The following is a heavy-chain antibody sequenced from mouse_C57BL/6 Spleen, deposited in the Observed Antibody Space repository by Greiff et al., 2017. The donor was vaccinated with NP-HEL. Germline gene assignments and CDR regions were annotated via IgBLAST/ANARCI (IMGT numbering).Heavy chain of an antibody. D-gene: IGHD1-1*01. V-gene: IGHV1-53*01. J-gene: IGHJ2*01. Sequence: QVQLKQPGTELVKPGASVKLSCKASGYTFTSYWMHWVKQRPGQGLEWIGNINPSNGGTNYNEKFKSKATLTVDKSSSTAYMQLSSLTSEDSAGYYCARGTTVVAPDYWGQGTTLTVSS. CDR3: ARGTTVVAPDY. CDR1: GYTFTSYW. CDR2: INPSNGGT.